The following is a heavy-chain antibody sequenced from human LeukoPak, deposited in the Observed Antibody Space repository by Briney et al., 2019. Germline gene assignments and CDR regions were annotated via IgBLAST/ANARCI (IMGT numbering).Heavy chain of an antibody. V-gene: IGHV3-48*01. J-gene: IGHJ6*03. CDR3: AREGLHGFYYYYYMDV. Sequence: GGSLRLSCAASRFTFSSYSMNWVRQAPGKGLEWVSYISSSSSTIYYADSVKGRFTISRDNAKNSLYLQMNSLRAEDTAVYYCAREGLHGFYYYYYMDVWGKGTTVTVSS. D-gene: IGHD5-24*01. CDR1: RFTFSSYS. CDR2: ISSSSSTI.